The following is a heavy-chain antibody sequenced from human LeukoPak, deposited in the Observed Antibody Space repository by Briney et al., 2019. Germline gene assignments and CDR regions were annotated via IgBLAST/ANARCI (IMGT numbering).Heavy chain of an antibody. J-gene: IGHJ3*02. CDR3: ARDSGSNWNAFDI. Sequence: GGSLRLSCAASGFTFSSYGMHWVRQAPGKGLEWVAFIRYDGSNKYYADSVKGRFTISRDNSKNTLYLQMNSLRAEDTAVYYCARDSGSNWNAFDIWGQGTMVTVSS. CDR1: GFTFSSYG. D-gene: IGHD6-13*01. V-gene: IGHV3-30*02. CDR2: IRYDGSNK.